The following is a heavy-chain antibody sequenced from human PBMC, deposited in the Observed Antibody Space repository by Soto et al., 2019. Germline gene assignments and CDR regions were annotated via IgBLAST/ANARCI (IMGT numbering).Heavy chain of an antibody. CDR1: GGSISSGGYY. J-gene: IGHJ5*02. CDR2: IYYSGST. V-gene: IGHV4-31*03. Sequence: QVQLQESGPGLVKPSQTLSLTCTVSGGSISSGGYYWSWIRQHPGKGLEWIGYIYYSGSTYYNPSLKSRVPISVDTSKNQFSLKLSSVTAADTAVYYCARSGMVRGVLGWFDPWGQGTLVTVSS. D-gene: IGHD3-10*01. CDR3: ARSGMVRGVLGWFDP.